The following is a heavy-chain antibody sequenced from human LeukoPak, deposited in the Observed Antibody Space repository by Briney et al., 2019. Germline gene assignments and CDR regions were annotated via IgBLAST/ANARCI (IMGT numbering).Heavy chain of an antibody. D-gene: IGHD3-22*01. J-gene: IGHJ3*02. Sequence: GGSLRLSCAASGFTFSSYGMHWVRQAPGKGLEWVAVIWYDGSNKYYADSVKGRFTISRDNSKNTLCLQMNSLRAEDTAVYYCARGYYDSSGYIPDAFDIWGQGTMVTVSS. V-gene: IGHV3-33*01. CDR2: IWYDGSNK. CDR1: GFTFSSYG. CDR3: ARGYYDSSGYIPDAFDI.